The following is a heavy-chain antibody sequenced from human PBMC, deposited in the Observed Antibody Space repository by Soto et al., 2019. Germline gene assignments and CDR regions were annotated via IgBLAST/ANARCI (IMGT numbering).Heavy chain of an antibody. Sequence: GGSLRLSCAASGFTFSSYGMHWVRQAPGKGLEWVAVISYDGSNKYYADSVKGRFTISRYNSKNTLYPQMNSLRAEDTAVYYCAKDACKVVPATLWFDNWGKGTLAIVSS. D-gene: IGHD2-2*01. CDR1: GFTFSSYG. V-gene: IGHV3-30*18. CDR2: ISYDGSNK. J-gene: IGHJ4*02. CDR3: AKDACKVVPATLWFDN.